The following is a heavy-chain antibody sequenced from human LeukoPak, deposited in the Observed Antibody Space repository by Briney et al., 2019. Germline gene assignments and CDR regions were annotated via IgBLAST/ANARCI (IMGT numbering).Heavy chain of an antibody. D-gene: IGHD5-24*01. CDR2: INYSGTT. J-gene: IGHJ4*02. CDR1: Y. Sequence: YWGWIRQPPGKGLEWIASINYSGTTYYNPSLKSRVTISEDRSKNQFSLKLSSVTAADTAVYYCARLRDGRWLLEYWGQGTLVTVSS. CDR3: ARLRDGRWLLEY. V-gene: IGHV4-39*01.